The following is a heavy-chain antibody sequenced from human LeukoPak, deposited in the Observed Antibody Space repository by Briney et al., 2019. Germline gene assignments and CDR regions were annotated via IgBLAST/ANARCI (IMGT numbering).Heavy chain of an antibody. Sequence: ASVKVSCKASGYIFTDYYMHWVRQAPGQELGWMGRINPNSGGTNYAQKFQGRVTMTRDTSISTAYMELSRLRSDDTAVYYCTRDRGYDYFFDYWGQGTLVTVSS. V-gene: IGHV1-2*06. D-gene: IGHD5-12*01. CDR3: TRDRGYDYFFDY. CDR2: INPNSGGT. J-gene: IGHJ4*02. CDR1: GYIFTDYY.